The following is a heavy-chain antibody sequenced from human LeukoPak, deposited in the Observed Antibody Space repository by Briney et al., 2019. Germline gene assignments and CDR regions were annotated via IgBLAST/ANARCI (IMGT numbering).Heavy chain of an antibody. CDR3: AADQYDSRAYELRFDY. V-gene: IGHV1-69*02. J-gene: IGHJ4*02. CDR2: IVPLLGIA. Sequence: LVKVSCKASGGTFSSYTFSWVRQAPGQGLEWMGRIVPLLGIANYAQKFQGRVTITADKSTTTAYMEVTSLRSEDTAVYYCAADQYDSRAYELRFDYWGQGTLVTVSS. CDR1: GGTFSSYT. D-gene: IGHD3-22*01.